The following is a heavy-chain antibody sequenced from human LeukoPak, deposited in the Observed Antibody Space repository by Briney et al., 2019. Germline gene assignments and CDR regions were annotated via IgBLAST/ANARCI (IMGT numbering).Heavy chain of an antibody. Sequence: GESLKISCQGSGYSFTSYWIGWVRQMPGKGLEWMGIIYPGDSDTRYSPSFQGQVPISADKSISTAYLQWSSLKASDTAMYYCARGYKAQYCSGGSCYPYYYYYGMDVWGQGTTVTVSS. CDR2: IYPGDSDT. CDR3: ARGYKAQYCSGGSCYPYYYYYGMDV. CDR1: GYSFTSYW. J-gene: IGHJ6*02. V-gene: IGHV5-51*01. D-gene: IGHD2-15*01.